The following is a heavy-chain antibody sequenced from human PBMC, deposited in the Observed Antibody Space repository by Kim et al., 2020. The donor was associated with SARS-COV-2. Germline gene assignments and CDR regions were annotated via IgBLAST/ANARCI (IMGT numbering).Heavy chain of an antibody. J-gene: IGHJ4*02. CDR3: AGLGYSSSWSDY. Sequence: YSNPSLKGRVTISVDTSKNQFSLKLSSVTAADTAVYYCAGLGYSSSWSDYWGQGTLVTVSS. V-gene: IGHV4-39*01. D-gene: IGHD6-13*01.